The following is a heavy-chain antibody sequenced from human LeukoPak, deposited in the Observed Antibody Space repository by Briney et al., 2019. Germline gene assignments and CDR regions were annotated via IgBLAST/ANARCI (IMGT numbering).Heavy chain of an antibody. D-gene: IGHD6-19*01. CDR1: GGSFSGYY. J-gene: IGHJ4*02. V-gene: IGHV4-34*01. CDR3: ARGHRSSGWYYFDY. Sequence: PSETLSLTCAVYGGSFSGYYWSWIRQPPGKGLEWIGEINHSGSTNYNLSLKSRVTISVDTSKNQFSLKLSSVTAADTAVYYCARGHRSSGWYYFDYWGQGTLVTVSS. CDR2: INHSGST.